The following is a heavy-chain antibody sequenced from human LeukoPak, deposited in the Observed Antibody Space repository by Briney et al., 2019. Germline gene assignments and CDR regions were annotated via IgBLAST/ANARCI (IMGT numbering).Heavy chain of an antibody. CDR2: TSGSGGTA. CDR3: AKSRGGSYYFDY. D-gene: IGHD1-26*01. CDR1: GFTFSSYA. Sequence: GGSLRLSCVASGFTFSSYASSWIRQAPGKGLEWVSATSGSGGTANYADSVKGRFTISRDNSKNTLYLQMNSLRAEDTALYYCAKSRGGSYYFDYRGQGTLVTVSS. V-gene: IGHV3-23*01. J-gene: IGHJ4*02.